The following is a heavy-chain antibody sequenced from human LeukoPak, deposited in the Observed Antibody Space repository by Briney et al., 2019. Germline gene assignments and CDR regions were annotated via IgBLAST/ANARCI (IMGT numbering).Heavy chain of an antibody. Sequence: GGSLRLSCAASGFTFSSYSMNWVRQAPGKGLEWVSSISSSSSYIYYADSVKGRFTISRDNAKNSLYLQMNSLRAEDTAVYYCARDRGIAAVGVDWGQGTLVTVSS. CDR2: ISSSSSYI. V-gene: IGHV3-21*01. CDR1: GFTFSSYS. CDR3: ARDRGIAAVGVD. D-gene: IGHD6-13*01. J-gene: IGHJ4*02.